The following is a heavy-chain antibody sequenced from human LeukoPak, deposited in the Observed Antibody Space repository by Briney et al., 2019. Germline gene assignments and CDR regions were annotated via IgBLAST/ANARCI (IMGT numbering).Heavy chain of an antibody. CDR1: GGSISSGDYY. V-gene: IGHV4-30-4*01. CDR2: IYYSGST. J-gene: IGHJ4*02. Sequence: PSETLSLTCTVSGGSISSGDYYWSWIRQPPGKGLEWIGYIYYSGSTYYNPSPKSRVTISVDTSKNQFSLKLSSVTAADTAVYYCARAGGYSGYDLVYWGQGTLVTVSS. D-gene: IGHD5-12*01. CDR3: ARAGGYSGYDLVY.